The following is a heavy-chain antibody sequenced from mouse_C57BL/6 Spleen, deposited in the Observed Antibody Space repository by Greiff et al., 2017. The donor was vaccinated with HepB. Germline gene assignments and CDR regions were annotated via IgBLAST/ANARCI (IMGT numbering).Heavy chain of an antibody. D-gene: IGHD2-4*01. V-gene: IGHV1-69*01. Sequence: QVQLQQSGAELVMPGASVKLSCKASGYTFTSYWMHWVKQRPGQGLEWIGEIDPSDSYTNYNQKFKGKSTLTVDKSSSTAYMQLSSLTSEDSAVYYCASGRLRRFAYWGQGTLVTVSA. CDR2: IDPSDSYT. CDR1: GYTFTSYW. J-gene: IGHJ3*01. CDR3: ASGRLRRFAY.